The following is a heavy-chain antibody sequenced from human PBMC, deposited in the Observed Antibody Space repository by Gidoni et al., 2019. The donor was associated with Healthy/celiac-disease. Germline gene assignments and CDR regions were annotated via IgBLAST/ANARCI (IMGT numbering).Heavy chain of an antibody. J-gene: IGHJ5*02. Sequence: QITLKESGPTLVKPTQTLTLTCTFSGFSPSTSGVGVGWIRQPPGKALEWLALIYWDDDKRYSPSLKSRLTITKDTSKNQVVLTMTNMDPVDTATYYCAHGHYYDSSGYYLYNWFDPWGQGTLVTVSS. CDR3: AHGHYYDSSGYYLYNWFDP. D-gene: IGHD3-22*01. CDR1: GFSPSTSGVG. CDR2: IYWDDDK. V-gene: IGHV2-5*02.